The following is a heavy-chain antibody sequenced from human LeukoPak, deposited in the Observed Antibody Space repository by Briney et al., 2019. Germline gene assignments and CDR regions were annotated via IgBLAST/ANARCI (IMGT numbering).Heavy chain of an antibody. CDR2: IYYSGST. CDR1: GGSISSGDYY. D-gene: IGHD1-26*01. CDR3: AREGIVGATIGGCFDY. J-gene: IGHJ4*02. Sequence: PSETLSLTCTVSGGSISSGDYYWSWIRQPPGKGLEWIGYIYYSGSTYYNPSLKSRVTISVDTSKNQFSLKLSSMTAADTAVYYCAREGIVGATIGGCFDYWGQGTLVTVSS. V-gene: IGHV4-30-4*01.